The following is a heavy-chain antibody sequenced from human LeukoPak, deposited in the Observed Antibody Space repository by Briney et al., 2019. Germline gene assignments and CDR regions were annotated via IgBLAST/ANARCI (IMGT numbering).Heavy chain of an antibody. Sequence: GASVKVSCKASGYTFTGYYMHWVRQAPGQGLEWMGWINPNSGGTNYAQELQGRVTMTTDTSTSTAYMELRSLRSDDTAVYYCARDYQQWLVPGGYWGQGTLVTVSS. CDR2: INPNSGGT. D-gene: IGHD6-19*01. CDR3: ARDYQQWLVPGGY. CDR1: GYTFTGYY. J-gene: IGHJ4*02. V-gene: IGHV1-2*02.